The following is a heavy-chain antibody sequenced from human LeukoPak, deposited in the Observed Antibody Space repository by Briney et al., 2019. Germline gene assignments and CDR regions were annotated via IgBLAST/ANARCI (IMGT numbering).Heavy chain of an antibody. CDR1: GGSFSGYY. D-gene: IGHD5-18*01. CDR3: ARGPCIQLPLDY. Sequence: SETLSLTCAVYGGSFSGYYWSWIRQPPGKGLEWIGEINHSGSTNYNPSLKSRVTISVDTSKNQFSLKLSSVTAADTAVYYCARGPCIQLPLDYWGQGTLVTVSS. J-gene: IGHJ4*02. CDR2: INHSGST. V-gene: IGHV4-34*01.